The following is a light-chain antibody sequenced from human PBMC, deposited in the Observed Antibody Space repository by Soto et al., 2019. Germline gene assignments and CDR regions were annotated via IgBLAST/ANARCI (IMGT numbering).Light chain of an antibody. CDR2: YAS. Sequence: EIVLTQSPATLSLSPGERATLSCRASQSVSSYLAWYQQKPGQAPRLLIYYASNRATGIPARFSGSGSGTDFTLTISSLEPEDFAFYYCQHRSNWPRNTFGGGTKVEIK. CDR3: QHRSNWPRNT. V-gene: IGKV3-11*01. J-gene: IGKJ4*01. CDR1: QSVSSY.